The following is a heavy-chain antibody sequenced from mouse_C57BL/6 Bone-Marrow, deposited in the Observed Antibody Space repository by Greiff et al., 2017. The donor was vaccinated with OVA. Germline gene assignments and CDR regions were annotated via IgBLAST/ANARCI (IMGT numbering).Heavy chain of an antibody. J-gene: IGHJ2*01. D-gene: IGHD5-5*01. CDR1: GFTFSSYG. CDR2: ISSGGSYT. V-gene: IGHV5-6*01. CDR3: ARRGLPYYFDY. Sequence: EVQVVESGGDLVKPGGSLKLSCAASGFTFSSYGMSWVRQTPDKRLEWVATISSGGSYTYYPDSVKGRFTISIDNAKNTLYLQMSSLKSEDTAMYYCARRGLPYYFDYWGQGTTLTVSS.